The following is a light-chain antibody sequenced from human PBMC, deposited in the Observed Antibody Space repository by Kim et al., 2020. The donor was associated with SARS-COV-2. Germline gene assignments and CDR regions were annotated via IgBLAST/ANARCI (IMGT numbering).Light chain of an antibody. CDR3: QQYNSWPPIT. J-gene: IGKJ5*01. CDR2: GAS. CDR1: RSVSSN. V-gene: IGKV3D-15*03. Sequence: QGERAPLAWRANRSVSSNLAWYQQKPGQAPRLLIYGASIRANGIPARFSGSGSGTEFTLTISVLQSEDFAVYCCQQYNSWPPITFGQGTRLEIK.